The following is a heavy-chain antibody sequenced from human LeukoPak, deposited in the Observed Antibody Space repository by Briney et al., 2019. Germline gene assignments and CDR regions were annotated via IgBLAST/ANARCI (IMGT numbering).Heavy chain of an antibody. CDR2: IHPGNSDT. CDR1: GYSFTTYW. J-gene: IGHJ4*02. V-gene: IGHV5-51*01. Sequence: GESLKISCKASGYSFTTYWIGWVRQMPGRGLEYMAIIHPGNSDTRYSPSLQGQVTISADKSINTAFLQWSSLKASDSAKYFCARYNLWAFDYWDQGALVTVSS. CDR3: ARYNLWAFDY. D-gene: IGHD1-1*01.